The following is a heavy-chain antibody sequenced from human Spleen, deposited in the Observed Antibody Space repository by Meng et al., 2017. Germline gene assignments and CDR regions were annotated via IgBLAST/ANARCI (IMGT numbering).Heavy chain of an antibody. D-gene: IGHD2-21*02. J-gene: IGHJ4*02. V-gene: IGHV4-34*01. CDR1: GESFSGYY. CDR2: INNRGTT. CDR3: RLAYCDSDCGDY. Sequence: QVQLQQWGAGLLKPSETLSLTCAVYGESFSGYYWSWIRQPPGKGLEWIGGINNRGTTDYNPSLKSRVTMSVATSKKQFSLKLSSVTAADTALYYCRLAYCDSDCGDYWGQGTLVTVSS.